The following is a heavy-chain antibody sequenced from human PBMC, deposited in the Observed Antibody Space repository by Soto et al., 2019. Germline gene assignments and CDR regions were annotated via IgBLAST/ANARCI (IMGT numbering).Heavy chain of an antibody. J-gene: IGHJ4*02. CDR1: GGSFSGYY. CDR3: ARKHYSGFDL. CDR2: INHSGST. D-gene: IGHD4-4*01. Sequence: SETLSLTCAVYGGSFSGYYWSWIRQPPGKGLEWIGEINHSGSTNYNPSLKSRVTILVDTSKNHLSLRLASATAADTAVYYCARKHYSGFDLWGQGVLVTVSS. V-gene: IGHV4-34*01.